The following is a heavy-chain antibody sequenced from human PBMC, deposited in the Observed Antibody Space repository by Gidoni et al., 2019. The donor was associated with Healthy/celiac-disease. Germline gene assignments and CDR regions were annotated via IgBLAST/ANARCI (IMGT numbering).Heavy chain of an antibody. D-gene: IGHD6-13*01. CDR3: ARDLIDYSSSP. J-gene: IGHJ5*02. V-gene: IGHV4-4*02. CDR1: CGSISSSNW. Sequence: QVQLPESRPALVKPSGTLSLPCTVSCGSISSSNWWNWVRQPPGKGLEWIGEIYHSGSTNYNPSLKSRVTISVDKAKNQFSLKLRSVTAADTAVYYCARDLIDYSSSPWGQGTLVTVSS. CDR2: IYHSGST.